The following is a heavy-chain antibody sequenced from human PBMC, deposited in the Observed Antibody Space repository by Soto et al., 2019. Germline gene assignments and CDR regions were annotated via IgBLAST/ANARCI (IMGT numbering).Heavy chain of an antibody. CDR1: GFSLSNARMG. Sequence: SGPTLVNPTETLPLTCTVSGFSLSNARMGVSWIRQPPGKALEWLAHIFSNDEKSYSTSLKSRLTISKDTSKSQVVLTMTNMDPVDTATYYCARIVLSRFLDYYGMDVWGQGTTVTVSS. CDR3: ARIVLSRFLDYYGMDV. J-gene: IGHJ6*02. V-gene: IGHV2-26*01. CDR2: IFSNDEK. D-gene: IGHD3-3*01.